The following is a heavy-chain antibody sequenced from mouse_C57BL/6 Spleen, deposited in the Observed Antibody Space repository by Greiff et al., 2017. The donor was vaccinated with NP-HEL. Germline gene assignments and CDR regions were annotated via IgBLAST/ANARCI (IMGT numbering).Heavy chain of an antibody. CDR2: IYPGGGDT. CDR3: AREDYYGSPWYFDG. CDR1: GYAFSSSW. J-gene: IGHJ1*03. V-gene: IGHV1-82*01. Sequence: QVQLQQSGPELVKPGASVKISCTASGYAFSSSWMNWVKQRPGKGLEWIGPIYPGGGDTNYTGKFKGQATLTADKSSSTAYMQLSSLTSEDSAVYFGAREDYYGSPWYFDGWGTGTTVTASS. D-gene: IGHD1-1*01.